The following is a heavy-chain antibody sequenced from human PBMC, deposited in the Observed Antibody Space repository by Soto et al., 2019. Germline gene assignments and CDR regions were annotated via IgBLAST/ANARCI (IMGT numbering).Heavy chain of an antibody. CDR1: GFTFSSYE. CDR3: ARSGYSYGYPFDY. Sequence: GGSLRLSCAASGFTFSSYEMNWVRQAPGKGLEWVSYISSSGSTIYYADSVKGRFTISRDNAKNSLYLQMNSLRAEDTAVYYCARSGYSYGYPFDYWGQGTLVTVSS. J-gene: IGHJ4*02. D-gene: IGHD5-18*01. CDR2: ISSSGSTI. V-gene: IGHV3-48*03.